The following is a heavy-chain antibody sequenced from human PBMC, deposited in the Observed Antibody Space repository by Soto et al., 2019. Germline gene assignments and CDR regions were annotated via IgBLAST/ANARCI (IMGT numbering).Heavy chain of an antibody. CDR3: ARDHDHGSGSPLDY. CDR1: GFAFSSYW. D-gene: IGHD3-10*01. Sequence: GGSLRLSCAASGFAFSSYWMSWVRQAPGKGLEWVANIKQDGSEKYYVDSVKGRFTISRDNAKNSLYLQMNSLRAEDTAVYYCARDHDHGSGSPLDYWGQGTLVTVSS. V-gene: IGHV3-7*01. J-gene: IGHJ4*02. CDR2: IKQDGSEK.